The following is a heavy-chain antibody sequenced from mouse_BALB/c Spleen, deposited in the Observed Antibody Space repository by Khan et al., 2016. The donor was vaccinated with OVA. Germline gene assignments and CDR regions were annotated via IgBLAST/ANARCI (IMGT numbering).Heavy chain of an antibody. CDR1: GYTFTSYV. V-gene: IGHV1S136*01. CDR2: IYPYNDET. D-gene: IGHD2-14*01. J-gene: IGHJ2*01. Sequence: VQLQQSGPELVKPGASVKMSCKASGYTFTSYVMHWMRQKPGQGLEWIGYIYPYNDETKYNEKFKGKATLTSDKSSSTAYMELSSLTSEDSAVYYCARNYRYDVYFDYWGQGTTLTVSS. CDR3: ARNYRYDVYFDY.